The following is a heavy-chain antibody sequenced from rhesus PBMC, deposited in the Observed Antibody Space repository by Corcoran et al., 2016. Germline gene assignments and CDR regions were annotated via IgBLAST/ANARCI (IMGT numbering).Heavy chain of an antibody. Sequence: AVVKPSETLSLTCAGSGGSISSSNWGSWIRQSPGKGLEWIGYIYGGSGSTSYNPSLKSRVTISTDTSKNQFSLKLSSVTAADTAVYYCARRLATVTLSYFDYWGQGVLVTVSS. J-gene: IGHJ4*01. CDR3: ARRLATVTLSYFDY. CDR1: GGSISSSNW. CDR2: IYGGSGST. V-gene: IGHV4-93*02. D-gene: IGHD5-36*02.